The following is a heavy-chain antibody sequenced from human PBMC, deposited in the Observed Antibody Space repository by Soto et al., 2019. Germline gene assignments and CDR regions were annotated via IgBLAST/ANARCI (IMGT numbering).Heavy chain of an antibody. D-gene: IGHD6-19*01. J-gene: IGHJ4*02. Sequence: SVKVSCKASGGTFSSYAISWVRQAPGQGLEWMGGIIPIFGTANYAQKFQGRVTITADESTSTAYMELSSLRSEDTAVYYCARDSSGWYGFDYWGQGTLVTVSS. V-gene: IGHV1-69*13. CDR2: IIPIFGTA. CDR1: GGTFSSYA. CDR3: ARDSSGWYGFDY.